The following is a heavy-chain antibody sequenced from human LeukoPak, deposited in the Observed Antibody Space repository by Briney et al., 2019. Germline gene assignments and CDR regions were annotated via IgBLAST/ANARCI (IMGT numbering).Heavy chain of an antibody. CDR3: ARDSSGYYGKGSYFDY. CDR1: GGSISSSSYY. J-gene: IGHJ4*02. D-gene: IGHD3-22*01. V-gene: IGHV4-39*01. CDR2: IYYSGST. Sequence: SGTLSLTCTVSGGSISSSSYYWGWIRQPPGKGLEWIVSIYYSGSTYYNPSLKSRVTISVDTSKNQFSPKLSSVTAADTAVYYCARDSSGYYGKGSYFDYWGQGSLVTVSS.